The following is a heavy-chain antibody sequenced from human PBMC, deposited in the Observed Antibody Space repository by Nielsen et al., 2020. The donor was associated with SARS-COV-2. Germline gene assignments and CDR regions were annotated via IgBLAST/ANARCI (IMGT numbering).Heavy chain of an antibody. Sequence: SETLSLTCTVSGGSISSYYWSWIRQPPGKGLEWIGYIYYSGSTNYNPSLKSRVTISVDTSKNQFSLKLSSVTTADTAVYYCARVGVVPAAIDYYYYYMDVWGKGTTVTVSS. D-gene: IGHD2-2*02. V-gene: IGHV4-59*01. CDR3: ARVGVVPAAIDYYYYYMDV. CDR2: IYYSGST. J-gene: IGHJ6*03. CDR1: GGSISSYY.